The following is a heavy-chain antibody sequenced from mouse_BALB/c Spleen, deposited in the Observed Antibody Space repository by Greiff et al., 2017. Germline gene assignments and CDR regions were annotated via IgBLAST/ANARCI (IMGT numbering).Heavy chain of an antibody. CDR2: INPSNGRT. Sequence: QVQLQQPGAELVKPGASVKLSCKASGYTFTSYWMHWVKQRPGQGLEWIGEINPSNGRTNYNEKFKSKATLTVDKSSSTAYMQLSSLTSEDSAVYYCARSTLLLVMDYWGQGTSVTVSS. J-gene: IGHJ4*01. CDR1: GYTFTSYW. V-gene: IGHV1S81*02. CDR3: ARSTLLLVMDY. D-gene: IGHD2-10*02.